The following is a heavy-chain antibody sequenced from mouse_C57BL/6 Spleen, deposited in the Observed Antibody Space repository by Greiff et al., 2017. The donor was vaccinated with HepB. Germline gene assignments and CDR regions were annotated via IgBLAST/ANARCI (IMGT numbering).Heavy chain of an antibody. V-gene: IGHV1-15*01. Sequence: QVQLKQSGAELVRPGASVTLSCKASGYTFTDYDMHWVKQTPVHGLEWIGAIDPETGGTAYNQKFKGKAILTADKSSSTAYMELRSLTSEDSAVYYCTRDDGYSWYFDVWGTGTTVTVSS. CDR2: IDPETGGT. CDR3: TRDDGYSWYFDV. CDR1: GYTFTDYD. D-gene: IGHD2-3*01. J-gene: IGHJ1*03.